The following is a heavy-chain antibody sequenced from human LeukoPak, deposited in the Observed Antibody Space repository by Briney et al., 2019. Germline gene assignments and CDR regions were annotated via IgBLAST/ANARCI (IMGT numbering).Heavy chain of an antibody. CDR2: IKTNTGNP. D-gene: IGHD2-2*01. CDR3: AREPKILGYCSSTSCRRHWFDP. V-gene: IGHV7-4-1*02. Sequence: ASVKVSCKASGYTFTSYAMNWVRQAPGQGLEWMGWIKTNTGNPTYAQGFTGRFVFSLDTSVSTAYLQISSLKAEDTAVYYCAREPKILGYCSSTSCRRHWFDPWGQGTLVTVSS. CDR1: GYTFTSYA. J-gene: IGHJ5*02.